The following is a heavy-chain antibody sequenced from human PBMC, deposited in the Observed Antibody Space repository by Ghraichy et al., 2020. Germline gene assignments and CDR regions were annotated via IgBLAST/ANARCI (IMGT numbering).Heavy chain of an antibody. J-gene: IGHJ4*02. Sequence: GGSLRLSCATSGFTFSNYVLHWVRQAPGKGLEWVAVITSDGTHKFYADSVKGRFIISRDNSESVVYLQMNSLRGKDTALYYCAKERANLFSPGDYWGQGTLVTITS. CDR3: AKERANLFSPGDY. V-gene: IGHV3-30*18. CDR2: ITSDGTHK. CDR1: GFTFSNYV. D-gene: IGHD2-21*01.